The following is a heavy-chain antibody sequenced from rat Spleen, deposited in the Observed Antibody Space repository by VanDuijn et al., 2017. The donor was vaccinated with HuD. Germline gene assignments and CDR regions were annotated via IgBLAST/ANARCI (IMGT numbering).Heavy chain of an antibody. D-gene: IGHD4-6*01. CDR2: ISYDGGST. Sequence: EVQLVESGGGLVQPGRSMKLSCAASGFTFSTYGMAWVRQAPKKGLEWVAYISYDGGSTYYRGSVKGRFTISRDNAKSTLYLQMDSLRSEDTATYFCARHWGYWGQGVMVTVSS. CDR3: ARHWGY. V-gene: IGHV5-25*01. J-gene: IGHJ2*01. CDR1: GFTFSTYG.